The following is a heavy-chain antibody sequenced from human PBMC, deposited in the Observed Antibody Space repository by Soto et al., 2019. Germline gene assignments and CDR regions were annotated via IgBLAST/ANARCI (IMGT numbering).Heavy chain of an antibody. CDR1: GFTFDDYA. D-gene: IGHD3-3*01. Sequence: GGSLRLSCAASGFTFDDYAMHWVRQAPGKGLEWVSGISWNSGSIGYADSVKGRFTISRDNAKNSLYLQMKSLRAEDTALYYCAKGLRFLEWLFDYWGQGTLVTVSS. CDR3: AKGLRFLEWLFDY. CDR2: ISWNSGSI. J-gene: IGHJ4*02. V-gene: IGHV3-9*01.